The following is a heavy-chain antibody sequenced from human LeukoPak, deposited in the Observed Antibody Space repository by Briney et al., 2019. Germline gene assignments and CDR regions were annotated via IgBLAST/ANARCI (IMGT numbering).Heavy chain of an antibody. Sequence: NPSETLSLTCAVYGGSFSGYYWSWIRQPPGKGLEWIGEINHSGSTNYNPSLKNRVTISVDTSKNQFSLKLSSVTAADTAVYYCARQPRLKVERRSVTTGNWFDPWGQGTLVTVSS. J-gene: IGHJ5*02. V-gene: IGHV4-34*01. CDR1: GGSFSGYY. CDR3: ARQPRLKVERRSVTTGNWFDP. D-gene: IGHD1-1*01. CDR2: INHSGST.